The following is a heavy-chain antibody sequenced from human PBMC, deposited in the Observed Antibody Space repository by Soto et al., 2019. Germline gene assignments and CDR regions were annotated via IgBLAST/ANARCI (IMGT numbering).Heavy chain of an antibody. D-gene: IGHD6-19*01. CDR2: IYHTGTT. V-gene: IGHV4-38-2*02. CDR1: GDSIIIIYH. Sequence: SSETLCLTCTVSGDSIIIIYHWAWIRKPPGRGLEWVASIYHTGTTYYNPSLKSRVTISVDTSKNQFSLKLSSVTAADTAVYYCARPSSSGWDFGYWGQGTLVTVSA. CDR3: ARPSSSGWDFGY. J-gene: IGHJ4*02.